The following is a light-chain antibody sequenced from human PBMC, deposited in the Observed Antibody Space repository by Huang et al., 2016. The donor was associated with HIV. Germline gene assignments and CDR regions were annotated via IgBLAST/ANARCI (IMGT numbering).Light chain of an antibody. V-gene: IGKV1-39*01. J-gene: IGKJ4*01. CDR2: AAS. CDR1: QSISTY. CDR3: QQSYSTLLT. Sequence: EIQLTQSPTSLSASVGDRITITCRASQSISTYLNWYQQRPGRAPKVLIYAASNLQNGVPSRFSGSGSGTEFTLTVSSLQPEDFATYYCQQSYSTLLTFGGGTNVEIK.